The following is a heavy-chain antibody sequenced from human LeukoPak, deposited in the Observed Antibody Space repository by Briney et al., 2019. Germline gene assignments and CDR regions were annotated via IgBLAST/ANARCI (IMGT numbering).Heavy chain of an antibody. CDR1: GYTFTGYY. D-gene: IGHD1-26*01. CDR3: ARAYDGSYYLYYYYGMDV. Sequence: ASVKVSCKASGYTFTGYYMHWVRQAPGQGLEWMGWINPNSGGTNYAQKFQGRVTMTRDTSISTAYMELSRLRSDDTAVCYCARAYDGSYYLYYYYGMDVWGQGTTVTVSS. J-gene: IGHJ6*02. V-gene: IGHV1-2*02. CDR2: INPNSGGT.